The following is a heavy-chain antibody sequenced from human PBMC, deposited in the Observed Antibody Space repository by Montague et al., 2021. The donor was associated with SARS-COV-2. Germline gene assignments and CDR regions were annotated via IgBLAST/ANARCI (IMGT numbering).Heavy chain of an antibody. J-gene: IGHJ4*02. V-gene: IGHV4-59*02. CDR3: ARTGDAYTRYYFDY. Sequence: SETLSLTCTVSDGSVDSYYWSWLRQPPGKGLEWIGYIYYRGTTNYNPSLESRVTMSVDTSKNQFSLNLSSVTAADTAMYYCARTGDAYTRYYFDYWGQGTLVTVSS. D-gene: IGHD5-24*01. CDR1: DGSVDSYY. CDR2: IYYRGTT.